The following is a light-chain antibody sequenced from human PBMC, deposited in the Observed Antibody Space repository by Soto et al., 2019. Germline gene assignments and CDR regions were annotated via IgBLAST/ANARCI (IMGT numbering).Light chain of an antibody. CDR3: QAWDSSTAWV. J-gene: IGLJ1*01. Sequence: SYELTQPPSVSVSPGQTDSITCSGDKLGDKYACWYQQKPGQSPVLVIYQDSKRPSGIPERFSGSNSGNTATLTISGTQAMDEADYYCQAWDSSTAWVFGTGTKVTVL. CDR1: KLGDKY. CDR2: QDS. V-gene: IGLV3-1*01.